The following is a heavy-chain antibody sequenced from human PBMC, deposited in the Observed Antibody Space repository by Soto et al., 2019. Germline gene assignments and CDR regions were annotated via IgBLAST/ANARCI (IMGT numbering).Heavy chain of an antibody. CDR2: ISYDGSNK. J-gene: IGHJ3*02. V-gene: IGHV3-30*18. Sequence: QVQLVESGGGVVQPGRSLRLSCAASGFTFSGYGMHWVRQAPGKGLEWVAVISYDGSNKYYADSVKGRFTISRDNSKNTLYLQMNSLRAEDTAVYYCAKSGNTGGAFDIWGQGTMVTVSS. CDR1: GFTFSGYG. CDR3: AKSGNTGGAFDI. D-gene: IGHD2-2*02.